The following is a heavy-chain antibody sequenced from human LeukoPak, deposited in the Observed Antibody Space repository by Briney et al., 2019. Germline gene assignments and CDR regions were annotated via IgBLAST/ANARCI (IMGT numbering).Heavy chain of an antibody. CDR1: GGSISNYF. J-gene: IGHJ1*01. D-gene: IGHD3-10*01. CDR3: ARQERYYGSGSYTYFQH. CDR2: IHYSGGT. Sequence: PSETLSLTCTVSGGSISNYFWSWIRQPPGKGLEWIGYIHYSGGTNYNPSLKSRVIISVDTSKNQFSLIVSSVTAADTAVYYCARQERYYGSGSYTYFQHWGQGTLVTVSS. V-gene: IGHV4-59*08.